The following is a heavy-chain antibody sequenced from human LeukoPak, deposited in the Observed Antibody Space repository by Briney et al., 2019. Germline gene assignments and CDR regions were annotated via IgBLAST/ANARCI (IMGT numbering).Heavy chain of an antibody. V-gene: IGHV3-23*01. D-gene: IGHD3-10*01. CDR1: GLPFRNYA. CDR3: ARDSCLIKTCLDY. CDR2: ISARGEST. J-gene: IGHJ4*02. Sequence: GGSLRLSCVASGLPFRNYAMSWVRQAPGKGLEWVSSISARGESTYFADSVKGRSTISRDKSKSTMYLQIDTLRAEDTAVYYCARDSCLIKTCLDYWGQGTLVTVSS.